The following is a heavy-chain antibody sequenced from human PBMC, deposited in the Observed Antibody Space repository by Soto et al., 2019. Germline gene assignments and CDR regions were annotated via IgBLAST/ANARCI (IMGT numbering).Heavy chain of an antibody. D-gene: IGHD3-10*01. CDR1: GGSISSYY. Sequence: SETLCLTCTVSGGSISSYYWSWIRQPPGKGLEWIGYIYYSGSTNYNPSLKSRVTISVDTSKNQFSLKLSSVTAADTAVYYCAGLMYYYGSESYHGDWFDHWGQGTLVTVSS. J-gene: IGHJ5*02. CDR2: IYYSGST. CDR3: AGLMYYYGSESYHGDWFDH. V-gene: IGHV4-59*12.